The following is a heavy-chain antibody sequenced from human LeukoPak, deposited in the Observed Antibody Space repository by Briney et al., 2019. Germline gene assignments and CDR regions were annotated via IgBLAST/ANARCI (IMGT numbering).Heavy chain of an antibody. CDR2: ISGSGGST. J-gene: IGHJ6*02. V-gene: IGHV3-23*01. CDR1: GFTFSSYA. CDR3: AKALGASKYYYYGMDV. D-gene: IGHD3-10*01. Sequence: GGSLRLSCTASGFTFSSYAMSWVRLAPGKGLEWVSAISGSGGSTYYADSVKGRFTISRDNSKNTLYLQMNSLRAEDTAVYYCAKALGASKYYYYGMDVWGQGTTVTVSS.